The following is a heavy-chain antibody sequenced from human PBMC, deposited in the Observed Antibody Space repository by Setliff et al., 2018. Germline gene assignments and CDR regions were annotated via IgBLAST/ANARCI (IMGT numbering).Heavy chain of an antibody. V-gene: IGHV3-30*07. CDR2: ILYDGSNK. Sequence: SCAASGFTFSSYAMHWVRQAPGKGLQWVAVILYDGSNKYYADSVKGRFTISRDNSKNTLYLQVNSLRAEDTAVYYCATNPRKGRSGGYYYDDPYYYYMDVWGKGTTVTVSS. D-gene: IGHD3-22*01. CDR3: ATNPRKGRSGGYYYDDPYYYYMDV. CDR1: GFTFSSYA. J-gene: IGHJ6*03.